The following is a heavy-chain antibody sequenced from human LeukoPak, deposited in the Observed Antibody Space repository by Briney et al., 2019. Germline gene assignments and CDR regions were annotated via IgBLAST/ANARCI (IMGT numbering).Heavy chain of an antibody. CDR1: GGSFSGYY. D-gene: IGHD1-1*01. CDR3: ASRTTGMRYNWFDP. Sequence: PSETLSLTCAVYGGSFSGYYWSWIRQPPGKGLEWIGEIDHSGSTNYNPSLKSRVTISVDTSMNQFSLKLSSVTAADTAVYYCASRTTGMRYNWFDPWGRGTLVTVSS. J-gene: IGHJ5*02. V-gene: IGHV4-34*01. CDR2: IDHSGST.